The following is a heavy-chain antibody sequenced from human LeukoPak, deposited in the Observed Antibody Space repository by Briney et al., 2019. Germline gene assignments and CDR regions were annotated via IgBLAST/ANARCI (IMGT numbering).Heavy chain of an antibody. Sequence: ASVKVSCKASGYTFTAYYIHWVRQAPGQGLECMGWINPNSGGTEYAQKFQGRITLTRDTSISTAYMELSRLRSDDTAVYYCASFYAPDRGIESQNLVTVYWGQGTLVSVSS. J-gene: IGHJ4*02. CDR1: GYTFTAYY. CDR3: ASFYAPDRGIESQNLVTVY. CDR2: INPNSGGT. D-gene: IGHD2/OR15-2a*01. V-gene: IGHV1-2*02.